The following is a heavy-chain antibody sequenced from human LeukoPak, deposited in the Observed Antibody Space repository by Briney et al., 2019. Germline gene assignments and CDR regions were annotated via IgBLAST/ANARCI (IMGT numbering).Heavy chain of an antibody. CDR1: GGSIISSGYD. V-gene: IGHV4-30-4*08. Sequence: PSETLSLTCTVCGGSIISSGYDWGWIRQPPGKGLEWIGYIYSSVTTYYNPSLKSRVTISLDTSKNQFSPKLSSVTAADTAVYYCVRTEVSSGSEDYWGQGTLVTVSS. CDR3: VRTEVSSGSEDY. CDR2: IYSSVTT. D-gene: IGHD6-19*01. J-gene: IGHJ4*02.